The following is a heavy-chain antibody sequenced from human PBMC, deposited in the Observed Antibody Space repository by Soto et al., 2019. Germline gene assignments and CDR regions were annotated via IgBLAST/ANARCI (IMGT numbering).Heavy chain of an antibody. Sequence: LETLSLTCSVYGGSFSGYYWSWIRQPPGKGLEWIGEINHSGSTNYNPSLKSRVTISVDTSKNQFSLKLSSVTAADTAVYYCAIFAGGQLHKYYFDYWGQGTLVTVSS. CDR1: GGSFSGYY. CDR3: AIFAGGQLHKYYFDY. CDR2: INHSGST. D-gene: IGHD6-6*01. J-gene: IGHJ4*02. V-gene: IGHV4-34*01.